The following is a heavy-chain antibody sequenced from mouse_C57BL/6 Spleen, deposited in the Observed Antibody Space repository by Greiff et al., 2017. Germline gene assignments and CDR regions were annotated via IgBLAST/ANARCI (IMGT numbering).Heavy chain of an antibody. CDR2: INPSSGYT. CDR1: GYTFTSYW. V-gene: IGHV1-7*01. CDR3: ARLMTTVVAAQDYAMDY. Sequence: LVESGAELAKPGASVKLSCKASGYTFTSYWMHWVKQRPGQGLEWIGYINPSSGYTKYNQKFKDKATLTADKSSSTAYMQLSSLTYEDSAVYYCARLMTTVVAAQDYAMDYWGQGTSVTVSS. J-gene: IGHJ4*01. D-gene: IGHD1-1*01.